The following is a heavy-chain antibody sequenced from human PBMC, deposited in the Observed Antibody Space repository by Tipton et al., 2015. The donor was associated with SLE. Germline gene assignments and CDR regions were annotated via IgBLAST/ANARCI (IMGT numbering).Heavy chain of an antibody. Sequence: SLRLSCAASGFIFSKSVMHWVRQAPGKGLEWVALISYDGSNEYYADSVEGRFTISRDSSKNTLYLQMDSLRADDTAVYYCAGPDYDFWGGYANWGKGTLGTVSS. CDR1: GFIFSKSV. V-gene: IGHV3-30*03. CDR2: ISYDGSNE. CDR3: AGPDYDFWGGYAN. J-gene: IGHJ4*02. D-gene: IGHD3-3*01.